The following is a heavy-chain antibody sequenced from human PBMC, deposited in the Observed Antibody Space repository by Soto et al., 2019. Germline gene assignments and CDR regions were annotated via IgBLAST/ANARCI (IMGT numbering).Heavy chain of an antibody. CDR1: GGTFSSYA. D-gene: IGHD3-22*01. J-gene: IGHJ6*02. V-gene: IGHV1-69*13. Sequence: SVKVSCKASGGTFSSYAISWVRQAPGQGLEWMGGISPIFGTANYAQKFQGRVTITADESTSTAYMELSSPRSEDTAVYYCARFPGYYDDSSGSDNYGMDVWGQGTTVTVSS. CDR2: ISPIFGTA. CDR3: ARFPGYYDDSSGSDNYGMDV.